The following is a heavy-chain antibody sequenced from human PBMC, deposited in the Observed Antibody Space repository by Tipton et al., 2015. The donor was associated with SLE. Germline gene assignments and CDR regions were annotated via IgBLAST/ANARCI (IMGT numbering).Heavy chain of an antibody. CDR2: IYTSGST. V-gene: IGHV4-4*08. D-gene: IGHD7-27*01. CDR1: GYSIRSSYY. J-gene: IGHJ4*02. Sequence: TLSLTCAVSGYSIRSSYYWSWIRRPPGKGLEWIGDIYTSGSTNYNPSLKSRVTISVDTSKNQFSLKLTSVIAADTAVYYCARDIEAPGDFLYFDYWGQGILVTVSS. CDR3: ARDIEAPGDFLYFDY.